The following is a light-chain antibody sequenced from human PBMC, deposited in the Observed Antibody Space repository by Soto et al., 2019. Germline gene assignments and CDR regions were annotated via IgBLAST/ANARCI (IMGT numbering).Light chain of an antibody. J-gene: IGKJ3*01. CDR1: QSVSSN. Sequence: EIVMTQSPATLSVSPGERATLSCRASQSVSSNLAWYQQKPGQAPRLLIYGASTRATGIPARFSGSGSGTEFTLTISSLQSEDFAVYYYQQYNNWSFTFGHGTKVDIK. CDR2: GAS. CDR3: QQYNNWSFT. V-gene: IGKV3-15*01.